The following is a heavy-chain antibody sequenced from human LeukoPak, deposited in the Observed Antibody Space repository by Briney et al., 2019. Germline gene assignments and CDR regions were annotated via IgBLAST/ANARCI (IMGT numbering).Heavy chain of an antibody. J-gene: IGHJ4*02. CDR1: GITISSEG. Sequence: GGSLRLSCAASGITISSEGMHWVRQAPGKGLEWLAVSSYDGSEIYYSDSAKGRFTISKEYSKNTLHLQMNSLRVEDTVVYYCVKEQSSGWYRVADSWGQGTLVTVSS. V-gene: IGHV3-30*18. D-gene: IGHD6-19*01. CDR3: VKEQSSGWYRVADS. CDR2: SSYDGSEI.